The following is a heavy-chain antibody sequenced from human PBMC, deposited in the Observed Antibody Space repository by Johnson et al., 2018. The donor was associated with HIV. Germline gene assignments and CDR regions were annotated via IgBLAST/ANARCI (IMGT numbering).Heavy chain of an antibody. CDR2: ISWNSGSI. D-gene: IGHD3-22*01. CDR1: GFTFDDYA. J-gene: IGHJ3*02. Sequence: VQLVESGGGLVQPGRSLRLSCAASGFTFDDYAMHWVRQAPGKGLEWVSGISWNSGSIGYADSVKGRFTISRDNSKNTLYLQMNSLRAEDTAVYYCAKEGYYYDSKKDAFDIWGQGTMVTVSS. CDR3: AKEGYYYDSKKDAFDI. V-gene: IGHV3-9*01.